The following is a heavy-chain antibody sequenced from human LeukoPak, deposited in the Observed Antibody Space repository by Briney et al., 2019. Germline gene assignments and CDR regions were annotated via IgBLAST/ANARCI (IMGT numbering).Heavy chain of an antibody. CDR3: TRDSSSWIGSSDFDY. CDR1: GFTFGDYA. V-gene: IGHV3-49*03. Sequence: GGSLRLSCTASGFTFGDYAMSWFRQAPGKGLEWVGFIRSKAYGGTTEYAASVKGRFTISRDDSKSIAYLQMNSLKTEDTAVYYCTRDSSSWIGSSDFDYWGQGTLVTVSS. D-gene: IGHD6-13*01. CDR2: IRSKAYGGTT. J-gene: IGHJ4*02.